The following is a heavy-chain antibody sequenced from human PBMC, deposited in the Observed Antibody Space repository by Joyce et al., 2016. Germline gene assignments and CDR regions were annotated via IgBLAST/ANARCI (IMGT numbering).Heavy chain of an antibody. CDR2: IYSGGST. J-gene: IGHJ6*02. CDR1: GLSVSHNY. V-gene: IGHV3-66*02. CDR3: ARDRASAVYYYGMDV. D-gene: IGHD6-13*01. Sequence: EVQLVESGGGLVQPGGSLRLSCAASGLSVSHNYMSWVRQAPGKGLEWVSSIYSGGSTYYTDCLKGRFTISRDNSKTTLYLQMNSLRAEDTGVYYCARDRASAVYYYGMDVWGQGTTVTVSS.